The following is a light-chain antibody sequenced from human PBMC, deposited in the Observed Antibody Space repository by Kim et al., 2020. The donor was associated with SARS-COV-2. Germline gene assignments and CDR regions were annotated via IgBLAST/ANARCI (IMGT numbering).Light chain of an antibody. V-gene: IGKV3-15*01. J-gene: IGKJ4*01. CDR2: GAS. Sequence: IVMTQSPATLSVSPGERVTLSCRASQSVRNNLAWYQQRPGQAPRLLIYGASTRATDVSDRFSVSGSGTEFTLTIRSLQSEDLAVYYCQQYNDWPLLTFGGGTKVDIK. CDR1: QSVRNN. CDR3: QQYNDWPLLT.